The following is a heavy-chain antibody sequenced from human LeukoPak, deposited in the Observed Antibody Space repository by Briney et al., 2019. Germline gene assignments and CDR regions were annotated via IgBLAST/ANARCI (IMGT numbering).Heavy chain of an antibody. CDR1: GFSFSDFY. V-gene: IGHV3-11*04. CDR2: INTSDTTI. D-gene: IGHD3-10*01. J-gene: IGHJ4*02. CDR3: ARDGLRMVRGVIINDY. Sequence: GGSLRLSCAASGFSFSDFYMSWIRQAPGKGLEWASFINTSDTTIHYADSVKGRFTISRDNAKNSLYLQMNSLRAEDTAVYYCARDGLRMVRGVIINDYWGQGTLVTVSS.